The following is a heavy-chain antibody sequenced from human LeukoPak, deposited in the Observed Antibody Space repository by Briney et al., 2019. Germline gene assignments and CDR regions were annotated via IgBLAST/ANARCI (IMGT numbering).Heavy chain of an antibody. CDR3: ARQDYGDYFLTPFDY. CDR1: GGSISSYY. CDR2: IYYSGST. Sequence: SETLSLTCTVSGGSISSYYWSWIRQPPGKGLEWIGYIYYSGSTNYNPSLKSRVTISVDTSKNQFSLKLSSVTAADTAVYYCARQDYGDYFLTPFDYWGQGTLVTVSS. V-gene: IGHV4-59*08. J-gene: IGHJ4*02. D-gene: IGHD4-17*01.